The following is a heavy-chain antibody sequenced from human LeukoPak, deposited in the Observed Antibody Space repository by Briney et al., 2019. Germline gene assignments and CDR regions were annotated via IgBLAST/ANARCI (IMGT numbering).Heavy chain of an antibody. Sequence: GRSLRLSCAASGFTFDDHAMHWVRQAPGKGLEWVSGISWNSGSIGYADSVKGRFTISRDNAKNSLYLQMNSLRAEDTALYYCAKDIRIEAAGSPGYFDYWGQGTLVTVSS. CDR2: ISWNSGSI. V-gene: IGHV3-9*01. D-gene: IGHD6-13*01. CDR3: AKDIRIEAAGSPGYFDY. CDR1: GFTFDDHA. J-gene: IGHJ4*02.